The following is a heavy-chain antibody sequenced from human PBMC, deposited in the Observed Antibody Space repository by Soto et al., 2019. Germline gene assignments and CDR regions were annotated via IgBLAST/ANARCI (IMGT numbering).Heavy chain of an antibody. CDR2: IIPIFGTA. J-gene: IGHJ4*02. D-gene: IGHD5-12*01. CDR1: GGTFSSYA. V-gene: IGHV1-69*13. CDR3: ARLGFSGYAPFDH. Sequence: ASVKVSCKASGGTFSSYAISWVRQAPGPGLEWMGGIIPIFGTANYAQKFQGRVTITADESTSTAYMELSSLRSEDTAVYYCARLGFSGYAPFDHWGQGTLVTVSS.